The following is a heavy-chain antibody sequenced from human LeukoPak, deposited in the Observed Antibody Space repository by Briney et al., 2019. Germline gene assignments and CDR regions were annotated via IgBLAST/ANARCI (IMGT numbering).Heavy chain of an antibody. CDR1: GFTFRSYA. CDR3: AKDSVGNLADAFDI. J-gene: IGHJ3*02. CDR2: ISGSGGDT. D-gene: IGHD1-1*01. Sequence: GGSLRLSCAASGFTFRSYAMSWVRQGPGKGLEWVSAISGSGGDTFYADSVKGRFTISRDNSKNTLYLQMNSLRAEDTAVYYCAKDSVGNLADAFDIWGQGAMVTVSS. V-gene: IGHV3-23*01.